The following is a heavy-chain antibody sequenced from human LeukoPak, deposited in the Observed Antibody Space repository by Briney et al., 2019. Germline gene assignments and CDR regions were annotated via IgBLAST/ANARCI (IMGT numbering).Heavy chain of an antibody. CDR1: GFTFTSYT. V-gene: IGHV3-23*01. CDR2: ISGSVNST. Sequence: GGSLRLSCAASGFTFTSYTMTWVRQAPGKGLEWVSAISGSVNSTYYPDSVKGRFSISIDNSKNALYLQLSSLRAEDTAVYYCAKTLVVATSGPDYYFVSWGQGTLVTVSS. D-gene: IGHD1-26*01. CDR3: AKTLVVATSGPDYYFVS. J-gene: IGHJ4*02.